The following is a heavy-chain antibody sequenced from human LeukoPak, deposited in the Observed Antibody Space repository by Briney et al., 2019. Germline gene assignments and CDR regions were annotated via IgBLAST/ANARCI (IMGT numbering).Heavy chain of an antibody. Sequence: TSETLSLTCAVYGGSFSGYYWSWIRQPPGKGLEWIGEINHSGSTNYNPSLKSRVTISVDTSKNQFSLKLSSVTAADTAVYYCARGRFLDAFDIWGQGTMVTVSS. CDR1: GGSFSGYY. CDR3: ARGRFLDAFDI. D-gene: IGHD3-3*01. J-gene: IGHJ3*02. CDR2: INHSGST. V-gene: IGHV4-34*01.